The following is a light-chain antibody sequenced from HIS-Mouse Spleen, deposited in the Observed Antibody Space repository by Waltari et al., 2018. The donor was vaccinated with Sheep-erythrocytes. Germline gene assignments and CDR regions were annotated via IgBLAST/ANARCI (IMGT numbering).Light chain of an antibody. J-gene: IGLJ3*02. Sequence: QSALTQPASVSGSPGQSITISCTGTSSDVGRYNLVHWNQQHPGKAPKLMIYEGSKRPSGVSNRFSGSKSGNTASLTISGLQAEDEADYYCCSYAGSSTPWVFGGGTKLTVL. CDR1: SSDVGRYNL. V-gene: IGLV2-23*01. CDR2: EGS. CDR3: CSYAGSSTPWV.